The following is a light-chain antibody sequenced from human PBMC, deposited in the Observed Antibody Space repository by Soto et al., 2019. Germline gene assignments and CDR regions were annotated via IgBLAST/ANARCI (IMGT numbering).Light chain of an antibody. Sequence: QSVLTQPPSVSGAPGQRVTISCTGSSANIGAGYDVHWYQQLPGTAPKLLIYGNSNRPSGVPDRFSGSKSGTSASLAITGPQADDAADYYCQSYDSSLSGWVFGGGTQLTVL. CDR1: SANIGAGYD. J-gene: IGLJ3*02. CDR3: QSYDSSLSGWV. CDR2: GNS. V-gene: IGLV1-40*01.